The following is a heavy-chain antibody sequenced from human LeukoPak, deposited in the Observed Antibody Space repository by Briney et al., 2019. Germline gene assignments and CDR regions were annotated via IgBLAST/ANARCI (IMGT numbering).Heavy chain of an antibody. J-gene: IGHJ4*02. D-gene: IGHD3-9*01. V-gene: IGHV4-39*01. CDR1: GGSISSSSYY. Sequence: SETPSLTCTVSGGSISSSSYYWGWIRQPPGKGLEWIGSIYYSGSTYYNPSLKSRVTISVDTSKNQFSLKLSSVTAADTAVYYCASVYYDILTGYLAPLFDYWGQGTLVTVSS. CDR2: IYYSGST. CDR3: ASVYYDILTGYLAPLFDY.